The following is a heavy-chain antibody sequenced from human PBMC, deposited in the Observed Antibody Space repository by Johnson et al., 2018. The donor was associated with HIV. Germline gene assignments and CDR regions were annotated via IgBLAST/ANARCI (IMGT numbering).Heavy chain of an antibody. CDR1: GFTFSDYY. V-gene: IGHV3-11*04. Sequence: QVQLVESGGGLVKPGGSLRLSCAASGFTFSDYYMSWIRQAPGKGLEWVSYISSSGSTIYYADSVTGRFTISRDNATNSLYLQMNSLRAEDTAVYCCARDPPVTTTHNACDIWGQGTMVTVSS. CDR2: ISSSGSTI. J-gene: IGHJ3*02. D-gene: IGHD4-17*01. CDR3: ARDPPVTTTHNACDI.